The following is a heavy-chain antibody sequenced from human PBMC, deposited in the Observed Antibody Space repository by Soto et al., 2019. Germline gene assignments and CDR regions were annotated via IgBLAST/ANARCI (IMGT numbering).Heavy chain of an antibody. D-gene: IGHD6-19*01. J-gene: IGHJ4*02. CDR1: GFSSSPFW. Sequence: EVQLVESGGGLVQPGGSLRLSCADSGFSSSPFWMTWVRQAPGKGLEWGALIKQDGSEELYVDSVKGRFTISRDNAKNSVYLQMDSLRVEDTAVYYCTGGSGWLQTDWGQETLVTVSS. CDR2: IKQDGSEE. V-gene: IGHV3-7*04. CDR3: TGGSGWLQTD.